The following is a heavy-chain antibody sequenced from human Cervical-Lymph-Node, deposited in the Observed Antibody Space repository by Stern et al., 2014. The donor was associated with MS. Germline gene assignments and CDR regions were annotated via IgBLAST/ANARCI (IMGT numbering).Heavy chain of an antibody. CDR3: ARSRLSRGDNSFAY. D-gene: IGHD1-20*01. Sequence: VQLVESGAEVKEPGASVKVSCKASGYTFTNYYMHWVRQAPGQGLEWMGWINPNNGGPNYAQTFQVSVTITMDTSISTTYMELSSLRTDDAAVYYCARSRLSRGDNSFAYWGQGTLVTVSS. CDR1: GYTFTNYY. CDR2: INPNNGGP. J-gene: IGHJ4*02. V-gene: IGHV1-2*02.